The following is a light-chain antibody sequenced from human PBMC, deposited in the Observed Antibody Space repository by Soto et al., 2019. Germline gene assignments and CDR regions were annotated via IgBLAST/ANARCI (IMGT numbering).Light chain of an antibody. CDR1: QSITNY. J-gene: IGKJ1*01. Sequence: DIQMTQSPSSLSASVGDRVIITCRASQSITNYLNWYQQKPGRATKLLIYIASSLQSGVPSSFSGSGSVTDFTLTISSLQPEDFATYYCQQTYSFPRTCGQWTKVEIK. CDR2: IAS. CDR3: QQTYSFPRT. V-gene: IGKV1-39*01.